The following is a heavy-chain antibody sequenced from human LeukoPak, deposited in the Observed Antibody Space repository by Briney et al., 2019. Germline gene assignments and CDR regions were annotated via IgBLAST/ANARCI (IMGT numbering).Heavy chain of an antibody. V-gene: IGHV3-30*03. CDR2: ISYDGSNK. J-gene: IGHJ6*02. D-gene: IGHD3-3*01. CDR1: GFTFSSYG. CDR3: VRGSGYLYYYYYGMDV. Sequence: GGSLRLSCAASGFTFSSYGMHWVRQAPGKGLEWVAVISYDGSNKYYADSVRGRFTISRDNSKNTLYLQMNSLRAEDTAVYYCVRGSGYLYYYYYGMDVWGQGTTVTVSS.